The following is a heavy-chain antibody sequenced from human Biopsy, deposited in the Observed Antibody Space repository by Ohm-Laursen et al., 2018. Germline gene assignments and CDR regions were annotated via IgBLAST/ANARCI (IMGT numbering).Heavy chain of an antibody. Sequence: GTLSLTCTVSGDSVSSGSFYWTWIRQPPGQGLEYIGYIYDRGSTANYNPSLESRVTMSVDMPKNQFSLKLSSVNAADTAIYYCARGLRSSGWPYFDSWGQGTLVTVSS. J-gene: IGHJ4*02. V-gene: IGHV4-61*01. CDR1: GDSVSSGSFY. CDR2: IYDRGSTA. D-gene: IGHD6-19*01. CDR3: ARGLRSSGWPYFDS.